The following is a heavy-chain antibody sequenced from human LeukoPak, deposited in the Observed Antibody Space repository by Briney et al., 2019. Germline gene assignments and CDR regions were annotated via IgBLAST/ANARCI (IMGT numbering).Heavy chain of an antibody. Sequence: ASVKVSCKASGYTFTSYGISWVRQVPGQGLEWMGWISTYNDNTHSAQKFQGRVTMTTDTSTSTAYMEVRSPRSDDTAVYYCARGSSPYCSAGNCYIDYWGQGTLVTVSS. J-gene: IGHJ4*02. D-gene: IGHD2-15*01. V-gene: IGHV1-18*04. CDR3: ARGSSPYCSAGNCYIDY. CDR2: ISTYNDNT. CDR1: GYTFTSYG.